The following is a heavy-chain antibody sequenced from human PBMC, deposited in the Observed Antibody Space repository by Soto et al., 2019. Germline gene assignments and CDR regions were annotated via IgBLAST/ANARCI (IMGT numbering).Heavy chain of an antibody. V-gene: IGHV4-39*01. D-gene: IGHD6-13*01. CDR1: GGSISSSTDY. CDR2: IYYGGST. Sequence: QLQLQESGPGRVKPSETLSLTCSVSGGSISSSTDYWGWIRQPPGKGLEWIGSIYYGGSTYYNPSLTSRCLISLDTAKDQFSRRLSSATAADTAGYYCAMPAIAPAGTGGMIDSWGKAMLVSVSS. CDR3: AMPAIAPAGTGGMIDS. J-gene: IGHJ5*01.